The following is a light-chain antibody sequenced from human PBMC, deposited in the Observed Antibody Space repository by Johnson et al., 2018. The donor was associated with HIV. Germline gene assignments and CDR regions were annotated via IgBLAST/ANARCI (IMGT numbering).Light chain of an antibody. CDR2: ENN. CDR3: GTWDSSLRAGGGV. Sequence: QSVLTQPPSVSAAPGQKVTISCSGSSSNIGNNYVSWYQQLPGTAPKLLIYENNKRPSGIPDRFSGSKSGTSATLGITGLQTGDEADYYCGTWDSSLRAGGGVFVTGTKVTVL. CDR1: SSNIGNNY. J-gene: IGLJ1*01. V-gene: IGLV1-51*02.